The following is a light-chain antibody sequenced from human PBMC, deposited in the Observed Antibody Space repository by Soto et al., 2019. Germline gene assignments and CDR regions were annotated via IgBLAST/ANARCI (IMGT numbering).Light chain of an antibody. CDR2: TAS. J-gene: IGKJ1*01. CDR3: QKYDSAPQT. CDR1: QDIGNY. Sequence: DIQMTQSPSSLSASVGDRVSITCRASQDIGNYLAWFQQKPGRVPKLLIHTASSLQSGVPSRFSGSGSGSDFTLTISSLQPEDAATYFCQKYDSAPQTFGQGTKVEIK. V-gene: IGKV1-27*01.